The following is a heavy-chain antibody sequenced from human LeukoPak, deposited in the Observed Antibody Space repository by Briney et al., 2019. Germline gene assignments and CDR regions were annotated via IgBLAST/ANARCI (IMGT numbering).Heavy chain of an antibody. D-gene: IGHD6-19*01. CDR3: AKDKRNIGSGTLHDY. CDR1: GFTVSNNY. V-gene: IGHV3-53*01. J-gene: IGHJ4*02. Sequence: PGGSLRLSCAASGFTVSNNYMSWVRQAPGRGLEWVSVIYSGGTIYYADSVKGRFIISRDNSKNTLYLQMNSLRAEDTAVYYCAKDKRNIGSGTLHDYWGQGTLVTVSS. CDR2: IYSGGTI.